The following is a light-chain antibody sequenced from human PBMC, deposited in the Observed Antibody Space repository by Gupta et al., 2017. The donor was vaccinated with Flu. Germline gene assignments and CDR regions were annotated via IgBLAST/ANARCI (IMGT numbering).Light chain of an antibody. CDR2: KAS. V-gene: IGKV1-39*01. J-gene: IGKJ2*01. CDR3: EHRDSTPYT. Sequence: DIKMTQSPSSLAASVGDRVTISCRASQSISIYLNWYQQKPGRAPKLLIYKASRVQNGVPSRFSGSGSGTEFSLTVSSRQPEDFATYYCEHRDSTPYTFGQGTKVDIK. CDR1: QSISIY.